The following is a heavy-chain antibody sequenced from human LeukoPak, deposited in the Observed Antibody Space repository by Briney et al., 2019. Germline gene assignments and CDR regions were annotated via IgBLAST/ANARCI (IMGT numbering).Heavy chain of an antibody. CDR2: IYNSVST. D-gene: IGHD5-12*01. J-gene: IGHJ6*02. CDR3: VRDLVATIDHYYYGMDV. Sequence: PSETLSLTCFVSGGSVSSGSYYWSWIRQPPGKGLEWIGYIYNSVSTNYNPSLKSRVTISVDTSKNQLSLKLSSVTAADTAVYYCVRDLVATIDHYYYGMDVWGQGTTVTVSS. V-gene: IGHV4-61*01. CDR1: GGSVSSGSYY.